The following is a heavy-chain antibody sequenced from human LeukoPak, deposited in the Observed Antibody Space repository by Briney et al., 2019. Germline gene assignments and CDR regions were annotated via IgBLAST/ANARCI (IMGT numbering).Heavy chain of an antibody. CDR1: GGSISSDSYY. Sequence: SETLSLTCTVSGGSISSDSYYWSWIRQPAGKGLEWIGRIYTSGSTNYNPSLKSRVTISVDTSKNQFSLKLSSVTAADTAVYYCARGIVLMVYAEYYFDYWGQGTLVTVSS. CDR2: IYTSGST. J-gene: IGHJ4*02. CDR3: ARGIVLMVYAEYYFDY. D-gene: IGHD2-8*01. V-gene: IGHV4-61*02.